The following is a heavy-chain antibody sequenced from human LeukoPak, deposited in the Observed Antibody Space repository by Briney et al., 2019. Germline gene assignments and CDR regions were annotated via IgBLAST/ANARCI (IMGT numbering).Heavy chain of an antibody. V-gene: IGHV4-4*07. CDR3: AREEDYGSGSYSPNFDY. Sequence: PSETLSLTCTVSGGPISSYYWSWLRQPAGKGLEWIGHIYTSGSTNYNPSLRSRVTISVDTSKNLFSLKLSSVTAADTAVYYCAREEDYGSGSYSPNFDYWGQGTLVTVSS. CDR2: IYTSGST. D-gene: IGHD3-10*01. J-gene: IGHJ4*02. CDR1: GGPISSYY.